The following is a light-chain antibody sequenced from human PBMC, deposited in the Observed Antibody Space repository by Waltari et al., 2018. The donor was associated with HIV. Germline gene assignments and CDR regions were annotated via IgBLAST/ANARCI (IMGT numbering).Light chain of an antibody. Sequence: EIVMPQSPVTVSLSHALRVPLSCRPSQTSSDNIAWYQQKPGQAPRLLIFAASTRATGVPARFSGSGFGTEFTLSISDLQSEDFAIYHCQQYIEWPLTFGQGTKVEVK. J-gene: IGKJ1*01. CDR1: QTSSDN. V-gene: IGKV3-15*01. CDR2: AAS. CDR3: QQYIEWPLT.